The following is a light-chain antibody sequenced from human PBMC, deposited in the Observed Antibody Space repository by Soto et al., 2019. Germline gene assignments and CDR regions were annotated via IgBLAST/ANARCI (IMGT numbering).Light chain of an antibody. CDR2: EVN. J-gene: IGLJ1*01. CDR3: SSYAGSNWYV. V-gene: IGLV2-8*01. Sequence: QSVLTQPPSASGFPGQSVTISCTGTNSEVGGYNYVSWYQQYPGKAPKLIIYEVNERPSGVPDRFSGSKSGNTASLTVSWLQTADEADYYCSSYAGSNWYVFGTGTKVTVL. CDR1: NSEVGGYNY.